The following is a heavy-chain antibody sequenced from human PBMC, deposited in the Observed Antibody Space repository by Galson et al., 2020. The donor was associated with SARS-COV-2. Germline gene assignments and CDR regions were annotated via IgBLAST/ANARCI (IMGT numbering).Heavy chain of an antibody. V-gene: IGHV4-34*01. CDR1: GGSFSGYF. J-gene: IGHJ4*02. CDR3: ARGLDGTGGCNGWDY. D-gene: IGHD2-8*02. CDR2: VHHRGST. Sequence: SETLSLTCAVYGGSFSGYFWSCIRQPPGKGLEWIGEVHHRGSTNYNPSLKSRATIPVNTSKNQLSLKLSSVTAADTAVYYCARGLDGTGGCNGWDYWGQGTLVTVSS.